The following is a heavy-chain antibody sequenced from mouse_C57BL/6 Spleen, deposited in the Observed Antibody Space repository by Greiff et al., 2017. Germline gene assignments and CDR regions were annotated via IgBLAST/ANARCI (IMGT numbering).Heavy chain of an antibody. D-gene: IGHD1-1*01. J-gene: IGHJ3*01. V-gene: IGHV1-85*01. CDR3: AAFITTVEDWFAD. CDR1: GYTFTSYD. Sequence: QVQLQQSGPELVKPGASVKLSCKASGYTFTSYDINWVKQRPGQGLEWIGWIYPRDGSTMYNEKFKGKATLTVDTSSSTAYMELHSLTSEDSAVYFCAAFITTVEDWFADWGQGTLVTVSA. CDR2: IYPRDGST.